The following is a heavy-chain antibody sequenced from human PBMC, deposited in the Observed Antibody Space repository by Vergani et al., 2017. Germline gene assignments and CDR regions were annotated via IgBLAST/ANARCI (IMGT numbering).Heavy chain of an antibody. J-gene: IGHJ4*02. CDR2: IRQDGDEI. CDR1: GFTFSNYY. D-gene: IGHD3-16*01. V-gene: IGHV3-7*01. Sequence: EVQLVESGGGLVQPGGSLRLSCGVSGFTFSNYYMTWVRRAPGKGLEWVANIRQDGDEIYYADSVRGRFTISRDNARSSLYLQMNSLRTEDTAVYYCAKHFRGWGIDYWGQGTQVIVSS. CDR3: AKHFRGWGIDY.